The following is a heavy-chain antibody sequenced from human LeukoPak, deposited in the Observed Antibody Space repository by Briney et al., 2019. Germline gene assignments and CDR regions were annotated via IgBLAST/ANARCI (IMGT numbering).Heavy chain of an antibody. CDR2: IYYSGRT. J-gene: IGHJ4*02. Sequence: PSETLSLTCIVSGGSISSSTDYWGWIRQPPGKGLEWTGSIYYSGRTYYNPSLKSRVTISVDTSKNQFSLKLSSVTAADTAVYYCAREVPSYFDYWGQGTLVTVSS. V-gene: IGHV4-39*07. CDR1: GGSISSSTDY. CDR3: AREVPSYFDY.